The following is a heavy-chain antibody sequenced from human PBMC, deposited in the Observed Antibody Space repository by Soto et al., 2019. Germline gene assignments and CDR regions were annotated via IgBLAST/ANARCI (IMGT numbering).Heavy chain of an antibody. CDR2: IIPIFDTA. J-gene: IGHJ6*02. CDR1: GGTFSSYA. Sequence: SVKVSCKTSGGTFSSYAISWVRQAPGQGLEWMGGIIPIFDTANYAQKFQGRVTITADESTSTAYMELSSLRSEDTAVYYCARNSGYGPHYYYYGMDVWGQGTTVTVSS. V-gene: IGHV1-69*13. CDR3: ARNSGYGPHYYYYGMDV. D-gene: IGHD5-12*01.